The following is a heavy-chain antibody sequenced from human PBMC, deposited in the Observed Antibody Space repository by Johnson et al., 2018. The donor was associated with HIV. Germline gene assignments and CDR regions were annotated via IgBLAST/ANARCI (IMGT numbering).Heavy chain of an antibody. D-gene: IGHD3-22*01. CDR1: GFSFSNYW. CDR3: ARERDDSSGYYYHDAFDI. J-gene: IGHJ3*02. CDR2: IKTDGSST. Sequence: VQLVESGGGFVKPGGSLRLSCAVSGFSFSNYWMEWVRQAPGKGLVWVSRIKTDGSSTSYADSVKGRFTISRDNSKNTLYLQMNSLRAEDTAVYYCARERDDSSGYYYHDAFDIWGQGTMVTVSS. V-gene: IGHV3-74*01.